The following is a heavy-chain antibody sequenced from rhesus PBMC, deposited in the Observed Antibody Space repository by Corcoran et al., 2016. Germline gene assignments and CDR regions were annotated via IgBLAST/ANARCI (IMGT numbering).Heavy chain of an antibody. V-gene: IGHV2S1*01. D-gene: IGHD6-13*01. CDR1: GFSLSTSGMG. J-gene: IGHJ4*01. Sequence: QVTLKESGPALVKPTQTLTLTCTFSGFSLSTSGMGVGWIRQPPGKALEWLASIYGDDDKYYSTSLKSRLTISKDTSKNQVVLTMTNMDPVDTATYYCARVIAAAHGGWGQGVLVTVSS. CDR3: ARVIAAAHGG. CDR2: IYGDDDK.